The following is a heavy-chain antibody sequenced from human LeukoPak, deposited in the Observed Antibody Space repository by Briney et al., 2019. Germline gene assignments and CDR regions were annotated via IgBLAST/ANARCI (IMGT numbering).Heavy chain of an antibody. J-gene: IGHJ4*02. V-gene: IGHV4-39*07. CDR1: GGSISSSSYY. CDR2: INHSGST. D-gene: IGHD3-22*01. CDR3: ARGNYDSSGYYVDY. Sequence: PSETLSLTCTVSGGSISSSSYYWGWIRQPPGKGLEWIGEINHSGSTNYNPSLKSRVTISVDTSKNQFSLKLSSVTAADTAVYYCARGNYDSSGYYVDYWGQGTLVTVSS.